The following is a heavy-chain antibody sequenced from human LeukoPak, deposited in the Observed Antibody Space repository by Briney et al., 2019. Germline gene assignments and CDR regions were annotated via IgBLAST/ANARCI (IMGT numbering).Heavy chain of an antibody. CDR1: GASISSGDYH. CDR3: ASFGYSYGQFDP. V-gene: IGHV4-30-2*01. D-gene: IGHD5-18*01. Sequence: PSQTLSLTCTVSGASISSGDYHWNWIRQPPGKGLEWIGYIYHSGSTYYNPSLKSRVTISVDRSKNQFSLKLSSVTAADTAVYYCASFGYSYGQFDPWGQGTLVTVSS. J-gene: IGHJ5*02. CDR2: IYHSGST.